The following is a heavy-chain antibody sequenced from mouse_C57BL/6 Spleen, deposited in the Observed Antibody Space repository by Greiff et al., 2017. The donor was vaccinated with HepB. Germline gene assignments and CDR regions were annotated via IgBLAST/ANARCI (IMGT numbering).Heavy chain of an antibody. J-gene: IGHJ1*03. CDR1: GFTFTDYY. CDR3: ARSGDSNYVGYFDV. D-gene: IGHD2-5*01. V-gene: IGHV7-3*01. Sequence: EVKLQESGGGLVQPGGSLSLSCAASGFTFTDYYMSWVRQPPGKALEWLGFIRNKANGYTTEYSASVKGRFTISRDNSQSILYLQMNALRAEDSATYYCARSGDSNYVGYFDVWGTGTTVTVSS. CDR2: IRNKANGYTT.